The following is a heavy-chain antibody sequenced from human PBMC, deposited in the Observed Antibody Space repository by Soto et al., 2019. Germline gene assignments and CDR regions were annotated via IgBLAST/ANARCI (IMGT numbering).Heavy chain of an antibody. J-gene: IGHJ3*01. D-gene: IGHD2-15*01. CDR3: AKSVRYCLGSSCSPEAFDV. Sequence: QVHLVESGGGVVQPGRSLRLSCVASGFSFSDSGMHWVRQAPGKGLEWVAAISYDGSNKYYADSVNDRFTISRDNSKNTLSLHMNSRRAEDKAVYYCAKSVRYCLGSSCSPEAFDVWGQGTLVSVSS. V-gene: IGHV3-30*18. CDR2: ISYDGSNK. CDR1: GFSFSDSG.